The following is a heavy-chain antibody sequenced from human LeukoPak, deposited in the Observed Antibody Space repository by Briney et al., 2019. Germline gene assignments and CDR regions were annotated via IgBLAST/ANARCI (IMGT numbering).Heavy chain of an antibody. CDR2: IGSSGTTI. CDR3: ARADSTDGFDL. CDR1: GFTFSDHY. V-gene: IGHV3-11*04. D-gene: IGHD2-15*01. Sequence: GGSLRLSCAASGFTFSDHYMTWIRQAPGKGLEWVSYIGSSGTTIYYADSVKGRFTISRDNANNSLYLEMSSLRADDSAVYYCARADSTDGFDLWGQGTMVTVSS. J-gene: IGHJ3*01.